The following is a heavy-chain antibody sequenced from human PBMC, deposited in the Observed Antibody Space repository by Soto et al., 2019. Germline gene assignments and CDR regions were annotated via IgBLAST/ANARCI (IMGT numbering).Heavy chain of an antibody. J-gene: IGHJ6*02. D-gene: IGHD2-2*02. Sequence: SETLSLTCTVSGGSVSRGSYYWSWMRQPPGRGLEWIGYIYYSGSTSYNPSLKSRVTMSVDTSKNQFSLRLISVTAVDTAVYYCARGCTSSSRYTNGYYTMDVWGQGTPVIVSS. CDR1: GGSVSRGSYY. CDR2: IYYSGST. V-gene: IGHV4-61*01. CDR3: ARGCTSSSRYTNGYYTMDV.